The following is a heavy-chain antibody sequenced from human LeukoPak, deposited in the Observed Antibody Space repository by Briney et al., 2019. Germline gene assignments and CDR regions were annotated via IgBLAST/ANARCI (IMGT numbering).Heavy chain of an antibody. CDR1: GGTFSSYA. Sequence: ASVKVSCKASGGTFSSYAISWVRQATGQGLEWMGWMNPNSGNTGYAQKFQGRVTITRNTSISTAYMELSSLRSEDTAVYYCASTIAAATSDAFDIWGQGTMVTVSS. CDR3: ASTIAAATSDAFDI. D-gene: IGHD6-13*01. V-gene: IGHV1-8*03. J-gene: IGHJ3*02. CDR2: MNPNSGNT.